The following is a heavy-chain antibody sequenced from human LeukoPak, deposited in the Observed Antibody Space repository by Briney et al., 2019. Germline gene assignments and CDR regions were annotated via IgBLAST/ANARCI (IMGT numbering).Heavy chain of an antibody. CDR3: ARDQQVAATRYGYYYYMDV. J-gene: IGHJ6*03. V-gene: IGHV1-69*05. CDR1: GGTFSSYA. D-gene: IGHD2-15*01. Sequence: GSSVKVSCKASGGTFSSYAISWVRQAPGQGLEWMGGIIPIFGTANYAQKFQGRVTITTDESTSTAYMELSSLRSEDTAVYYCARDQQVAATRYGYYYYMDVWGQGTTVTVSS. CDR2: IIPIFGTA.